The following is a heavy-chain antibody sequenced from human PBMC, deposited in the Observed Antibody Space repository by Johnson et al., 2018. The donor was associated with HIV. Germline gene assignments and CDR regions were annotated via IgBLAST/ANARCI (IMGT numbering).Heavy chain of an antibody. CDR1: GFTFSSYA. CDR3: ARGEGSSGYLTAFDI. CDR2: TSHDGSNK. V-gene: IGHV3-30-3*01. Sequence: QVQLVESGGGLVKPGGSLRLSCAASGFTFSSYAMHWVRQAPGKGLEWVSVTSHDGSNKYYADSVKGRFTISRDNSKNTLYLQMNSLRAEDTAVYYCARGEGSSGYLTAFDIWGQGTMGTVSS. J-gene: IGHJ3*02. D-gene: IGHD3-22*01.